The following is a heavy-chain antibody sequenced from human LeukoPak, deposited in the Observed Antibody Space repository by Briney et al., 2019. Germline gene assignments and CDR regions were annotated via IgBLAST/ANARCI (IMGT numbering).Heavy chain of an antibody. CDR3: AKGSTPEGELRHDY. V-gene: IGHV3-23*01. CDR1: GFTFSSTS. J-gene: IGHJ4*02. CDR2: TVGGGDGT. D-gene: IGHD3-16*01. Sequence: GGSLRLSCAASGFTFSSTSMSWVRQAPGKGLEWVAVTVGGGDGTYYADSVKGRFTISRDNSMDTLYLQMNSLRAGDTAVYYCAKGSTPEGELRHDYWGQGTLVTVSS.